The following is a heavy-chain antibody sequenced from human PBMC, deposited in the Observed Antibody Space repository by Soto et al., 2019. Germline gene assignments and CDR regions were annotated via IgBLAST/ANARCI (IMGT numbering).Heavy chain of an antibody. CDR1: GFTFSSYA. D-gene: IGHD3-22*01. CDR3: AKVSGDSSGYYYDGDAFDF. V-gene: IGHV3-23*01. Sequence: GGSLRLSCAASGFTFSSYAMSWVRQAPGKGLEWVSVISGSGGSTYYVDSVKGRFTISRGNSKNTLFLEMNSLRAEDTAVYYCAKVSGDSSGYYYDGDAFDFWGQGTMVTVSS. CDR2: ISGSGGST. J-gene: IGHJ3*01.